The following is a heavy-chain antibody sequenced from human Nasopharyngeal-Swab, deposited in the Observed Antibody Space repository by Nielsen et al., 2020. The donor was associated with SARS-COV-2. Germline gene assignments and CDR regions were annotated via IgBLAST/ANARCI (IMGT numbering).Heavy chain of an antibody. CDR3: ARDGNLRTVRYFDL. J-gene: IGHJ2*01. V-gene: IGHV3-21*01. CDR1: GFTFSSYS. CDR2: ISSSSSYI. Sequence: GESLKISCAASGFTFSSYSMNWVRQAPGKGPEWVSSISSSSSYIYYADSVKGRFTISRDNAKNSLYLQMNSLRAEDTAVYYCARDGNLRTVRYFDLWGRGSLVTVSS. D-gene: IGHD4-17*01.